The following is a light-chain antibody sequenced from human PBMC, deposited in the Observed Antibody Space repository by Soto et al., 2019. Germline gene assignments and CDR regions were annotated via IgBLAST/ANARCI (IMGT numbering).Light chain of an antibody. CDR1: NSNIGAGYD. CDR2: GNT. J-gene: IGLJ1*01. CDR3: QSYDSTLSARYV. Sequence: QSVLTQPPSVSGTPGQRVTISCTGSNSNIGAGYDVHWYQQRPGTAPKLLIFGNTNRPSGVPDRFSGSKSGTSASLAITGLQAEDEGDYYCQSYDSTLSARYVFGTGTKVTVL. V-gene: IGLV1-40*01.